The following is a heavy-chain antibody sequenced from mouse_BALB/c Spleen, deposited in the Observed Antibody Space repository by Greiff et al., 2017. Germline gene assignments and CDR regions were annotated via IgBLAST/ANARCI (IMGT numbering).Heavy chain of an antibody. CDR3: AREGDYGYFDV. J-gene: IGHJ1*01. Sequence: DVKLVESGPGLVKPSQTVSLTCTVTGISITTGNYRWSWIRQFPGNKLEWIGYIYYSGTITYNPSLTSRTTITRDTSKNQFFLEMNSLTAEDTATYYCAREGDYGYFDVWGAGTTVTVSS. V-gene: IGHV3-5*02. CDR1: GISITTGNYR. D-gene: IGHD2-13*01. CDR2: IYYSGTI.